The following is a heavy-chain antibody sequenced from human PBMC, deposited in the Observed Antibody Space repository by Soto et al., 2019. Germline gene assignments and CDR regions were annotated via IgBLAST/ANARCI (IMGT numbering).Heavy chain of an antibody. D-gene: IGHD3-10*01. Sequence: SVKVSCKASGGTFSSYAISWVRQAPGQGLEWMGGIIPIFGTANYAQKFQGRVTITADESTTTAYMGVSELRSEDTAVYFCARDLCPLGSGSPCPRYGLDFWGQGTTVTVSS. CDR3: ARDLCPLGSGSPCPRYGLDF. CDR1: GGTFSSYA. CDR2: IIPIFGTA. J-gene: IGHJ6*02. V-gene: IGHV1-69*13.